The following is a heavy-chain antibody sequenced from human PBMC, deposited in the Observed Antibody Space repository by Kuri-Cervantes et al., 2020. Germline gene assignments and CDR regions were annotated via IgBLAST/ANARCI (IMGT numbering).Heavy chain of an antibody. CDR1: GFTFSGSA. Sequence: GESLKISCAASGFTFSGSAMHWVRQASGKGLEWVGRIRSKANSYATAYAASVKGRFTISRDDSKNTAYLQMNSLKTEDTAVYYCTRRILKYQLLSPHMDGMDVWGQGTTVTVSS. J-gene: IGHJ6*02. CDR2: IRSKANSYAT. V-gene: IGHV3-73*01. CDR3: TRRILKYQLLSPHMDGMDV. D-gene: IGHD2-2*01.